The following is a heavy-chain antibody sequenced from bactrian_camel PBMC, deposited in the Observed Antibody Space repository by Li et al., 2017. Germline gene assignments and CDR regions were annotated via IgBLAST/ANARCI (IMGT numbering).Heavy chain of an antibody. V-gene: IGHV3S40*01. D-gene: IGHD4*01. CDR2: VSSGSTT. Sequence: VQLVESGGGLVQPGGSLRLSCAASGFKFSSYDMTWVRQAPGKGLEWVSSVSSGSTTYYADSVKGRLTISQDNAKKTLYLQMNSLTPEDTAVYYCAATLRPMTHDDYLRADWEYNYWGQGTQVTVS. J-gene: IGHJ4*01. CDR3: AATLRPMTHDDYLRADWEYNY. CDR1: GFKFSSYD.